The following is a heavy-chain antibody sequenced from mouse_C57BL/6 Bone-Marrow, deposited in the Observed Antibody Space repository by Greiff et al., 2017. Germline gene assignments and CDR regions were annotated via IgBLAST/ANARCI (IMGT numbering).Heavy chain of an antibody. CDR1: GYSITSGYY. D-gene: IGHD1-2*01. Sequence: EESGPGLVKPSQSLSLTCSVTGYSITSGYYWNWIRQFPGNKLEWMGYISYDGSNNYHPSLKNRISITRDTSKNQCFLKLNSVTTEDTATYSCAGGDTAPWYVDVWGTGTTVTVSS. V-gene: IGHV3-6*01. CDR3: AGGDTAPWYVDV. CDR2: ISYDGSN. J-gene: IGHJ1*03.